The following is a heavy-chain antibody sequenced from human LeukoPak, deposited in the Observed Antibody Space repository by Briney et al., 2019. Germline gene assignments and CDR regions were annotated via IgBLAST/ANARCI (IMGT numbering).Heavy chain of an antibody. D-gene: IGHD3-3*01. CDR3: ARGEDFWSGYYYYYGMDV. J-gene: IGHJ6*02. Sequence: GGSLRLSCAASGFTFSSYGMHWVRQAPGKGLECVAVISYDGSNKYYADSVKGRFTISRDNSKNTLYLQMNSLRAEDTAVYYCARGEDFWSGYYYYYGMDVWGQGTTVTVSS. CDR1: GFTFSSYG. CDR2: ISYDGSNK. V-gene: IGHV3-30*03.